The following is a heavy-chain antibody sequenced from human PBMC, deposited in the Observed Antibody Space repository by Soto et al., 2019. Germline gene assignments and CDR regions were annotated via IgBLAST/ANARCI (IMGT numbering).Heavy chain of an antibody. J-gene: IGHJ4*02. CDR2: IYSGGST. CDR1: GFTVSSNY. D-gene: IGHD3-3*01. Sequence: GGSLRLSCAASGFTVSSNYMSWVRQAPGKGLEWVSVIYSGGSTYYADSVKGRFTISRDNSKNTLYLQMNSLRAEDTAVYYCARVALRFLEWLPTSFDYWGPGTLVTVSS. CDR3: ARVALRFLEWLPTSFDY. V-gene: IGHV3-66*01.